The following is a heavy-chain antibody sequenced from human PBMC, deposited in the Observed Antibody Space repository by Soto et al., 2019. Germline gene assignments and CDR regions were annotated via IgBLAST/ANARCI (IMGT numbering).Heavy chain of an antibody. J-gene: IGHJ3*02. D-gene: IGHD6-19*01. CDR1: GYTFTSYA. Sequence: QVQLVQSGAEVKKPGASVKVSCKASGYTFTSYAMHWVRQAPGQRLEWMGWINAGNGNTKYSQKFQGRVTITRDTSASTAYMELSSLRSEDTAVYYCARDRIAVSGGYAFDIWGQGTMVTVSS. CDR3: ARDRIAVSGGYAFDI. V-gene: IGHV1-3*01. CDR2: INAGNGNT.